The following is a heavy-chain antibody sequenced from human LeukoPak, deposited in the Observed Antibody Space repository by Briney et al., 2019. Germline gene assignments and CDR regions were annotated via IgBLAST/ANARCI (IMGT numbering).Heavy chain of an antibody. CDR1: GFTFSSYA. J-gene: IGHJ4*02. Sequence: AGGSLRLSCVVSGFTFSSYAMSWVRQAPGKGLEWVSGISADGGGTFYADSGKGRFTISRDNSKNFLYLQMNSLRADDTAVYYCARGGGSDWYGDYFDYWGQGTLVTVSS. D-gene: IGHD6-19*01. CDR2: ISADGGGT. V-gene: IGHV3-23*01. CDR3: ARGGGSDWYGDYFDY.